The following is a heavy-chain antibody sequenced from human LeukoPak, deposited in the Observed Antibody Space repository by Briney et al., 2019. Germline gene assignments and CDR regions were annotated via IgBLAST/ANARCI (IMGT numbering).Heavy chain of an antibody. CDR1: GGSMSSYY. D-gene: IGHD1-26*01. CDR2: IYYSGST. Sequence: SETLSLTCTVSGGSMSSYYWSWIRQPPGKGLEWIGYIYYSGSTNYNPSLKSRVTISVDTSKNQFSLKLSSVTAADTAVYYCARDLAVGAAHDAFDIWGQGTMVTVSS. CDR3: ARDLAVGAAHDAFDI. J-gene: IGHJ3*02. V-gene: IGHV4-59*01.